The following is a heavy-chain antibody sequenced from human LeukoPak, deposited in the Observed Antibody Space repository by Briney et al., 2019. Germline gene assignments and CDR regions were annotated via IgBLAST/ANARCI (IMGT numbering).Heavy chain of an antibody. CDR3: AKDLLRSGSYAGY. V-gene: IGHV3-23*01. D-gene: IGHD3-10*01. CDR2: ISGSGGST. J-gene: IGHJ4*02. CDR1: GFTFSSYA. Sequence: GGSLRLSCAASGFTFSSYAMSWVRQAPGKGLEWVSAISGSGGSTYYADSVKGRFTISRDNSKNTLYLQMNSLRVEDTAVYYCAKDLLRSGSYAGYWGQGTLVTVSS.